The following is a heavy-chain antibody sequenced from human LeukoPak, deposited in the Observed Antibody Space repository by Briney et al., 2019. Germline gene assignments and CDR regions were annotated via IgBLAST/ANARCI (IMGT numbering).Heavy chain of an antibody. Sequence: SETLSLTCTVSGGSISSGSDYCSWIRQTAGKGLEWFWRSYSSGSTNNNPSLKSRVSISVDTSKNQFSLRLSSVTAADTAVYYCARGSRYSSGYDYIDHWGQGTLVTVPS. CDR2: SYSSGST. V-gene: IGHV4-61*02. J-gene: IGHJ4*02. D-gene: IGHD3-22*01. CDR1: GGSISSGSDY. CDR3: ARGSRYSSGYDYIDH.